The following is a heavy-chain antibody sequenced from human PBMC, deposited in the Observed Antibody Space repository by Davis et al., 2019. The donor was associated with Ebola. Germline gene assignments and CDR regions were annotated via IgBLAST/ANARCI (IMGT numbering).Heavy chain of an antibody. CDR2: MNPNSGNT. CDR3: ARHGEGTGTWRNWFDP. Sequence: AASVKVSCKASGYTFTSYDINWVRQATGQGLEWMGWMNPNSGNTGYAQKFQGRVTMTRNTSISTAYMELSSLRSEDTAVYYCARHGEGTGTWRNWFDPWGQGTLVTVSS. J-gene: IGHJ5*02. CDR1: GYTFTSYD. D-gene: IGHD1-7*01. V-gene: IGHV1-8*01.